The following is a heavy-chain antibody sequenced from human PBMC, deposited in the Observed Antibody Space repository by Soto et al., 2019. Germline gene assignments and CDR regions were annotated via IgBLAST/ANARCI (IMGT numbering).Heavy chain of an antibody. J-gene: IGHJ6*02. D-gene: IGHD3-22*01. CDR1: GCTFSSYA. V-gene: IGHV1-69*06. CDR2: IIPIFGTA. Sequence: SVKVSCKASGCTFSSYAISWVRQAAGQGLEWMGGIIPIFGTANYAQKFQGRVTITADKSTSTAYMELSSLRSEDTAVYYCARFKDSSGWIVHYGMDVWGQGTTVTVSS. CDR3: ARFKDSSGWIVHYGMDV.